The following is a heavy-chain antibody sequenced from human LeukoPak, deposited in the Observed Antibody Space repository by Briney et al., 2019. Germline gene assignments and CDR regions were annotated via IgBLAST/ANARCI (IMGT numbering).Heavy chain of an antibody. CDR3: ARDPSGYKYYYYGMDV. CDR1: GGTLSSYA. J-gene: IGHJ6*02. CDR2: IIPILGIA. D-gene: IGHD3-10*01. V-gene: IGHV1-69*04. Sequence: ASVKVSCKASGGTLSSYAISWVRQAPGQGLEWMGRIIPILGIANYAQKFQGRVTITADKSTSTAYMELSSLRSEDTAVYYCARDPSGYKYYYYGMDVWGQGTTVTVSS.